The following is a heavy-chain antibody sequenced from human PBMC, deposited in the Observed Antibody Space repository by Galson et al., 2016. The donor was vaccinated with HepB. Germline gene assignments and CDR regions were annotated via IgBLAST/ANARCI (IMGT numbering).Heavy chain of an antibody. CDR3: ARYWRHVDMAMDPGDF. CDR1: GGSFNRYY. Sequence: SETLSLTCAVSGGSFNRYYWSWIRQPPGKGLEWIGEINFSGSTNYNPSLKSRVTILLDTSKNQLSLKMNSMTGADTAVYFCARYWRHVDMAMDPGDFWGQGTLVTVSS. D-gene: IGHD5-12*01. J-gene: IGHJ4*02. CDR2: INFSGST. V-gene: IGHV4-34*01.